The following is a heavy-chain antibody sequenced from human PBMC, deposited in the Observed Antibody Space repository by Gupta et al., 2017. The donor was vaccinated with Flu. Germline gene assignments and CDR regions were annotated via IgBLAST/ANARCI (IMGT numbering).Heavy chain of an antibody. CDR2: IGTAGDT. J-gene: IGHJ4*02. CDR3: ARACSSTSCYRGLDY. Sequence: EVQLVESGGGLVQPGGSLRLSCAASGFTSRSYDMHWVRQATGKGLEWVSAIGTAGDTYYPGSVKGRFTISRENAKNSLYLQMNSLRAGDTAVYYCARACSSTSCYRGLDYWGQGTLVTVSS. D-gene: IGHD2-2*02. V-gene: IGHV3-13*01. CDR1: GFTSRSYD.